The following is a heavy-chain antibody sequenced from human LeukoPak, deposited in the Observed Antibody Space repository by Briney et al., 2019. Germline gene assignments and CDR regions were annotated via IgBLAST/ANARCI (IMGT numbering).Heavy chain of an antibody. D-gene: IGHD3-16*01. J-gene: IGHJ4*02. Sequence: GGSLRLSCAASGFTFSSYAMHWVRQAPGKGLEWVAVISYDGSNKYYADSVEGRFTISRDNSKNTLYLQMNSLRAEDTAVYYCTRDWGMDKIIDYWGQGTLVTVSS. CDR3: TRDWGMDKIIDY. V-gene: IGHV3-30*04. CDR2: ISYDGSNK. CDR1: GFTFSSYA.